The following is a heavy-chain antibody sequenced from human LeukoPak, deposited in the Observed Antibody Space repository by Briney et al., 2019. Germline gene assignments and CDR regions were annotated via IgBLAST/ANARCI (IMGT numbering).Heavy chain of an antibody. CDR2: IYYSGST. CDR1: GGSISSYY. J-gene: IGHJ4*02. CDR3: AGGARYYYDTSGYFDF. V-gene: IGHV4-59*01. Sequence: SETLSLTCTVSGGSISSYYWSWIRQPPGKGLEWIGYIYYSGSTNYNPSLKSRVTISVDTSKNQFSLKLSSVTAADTAVYYRAGGARYYYDTSGYFDFWGQGILVTVSS. D-gene: IGHD3-22*01.